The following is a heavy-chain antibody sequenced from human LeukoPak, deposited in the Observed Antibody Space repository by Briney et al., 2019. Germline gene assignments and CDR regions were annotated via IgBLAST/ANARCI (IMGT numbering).Heavy chain of an antibody. CDR2: INHSGST. CDR3: ARRGDIVVVPAAIGYFDY. CDR1: GGSFSGYY. V-gene: IGHV4-34*01. J-gene: IGHJ4*02. D-gene: IGHD2-2*01. Sequence: SETLSLTCAVYGGSFSGYYWSWIRQPPGKGLEWIGEINHSGSTNYNPSLKSRVTISVDTSKNQFSLKLSSVTAADTAVYYCARRGDIVVVPAAIGYFDYWGQGTLVTVSP.